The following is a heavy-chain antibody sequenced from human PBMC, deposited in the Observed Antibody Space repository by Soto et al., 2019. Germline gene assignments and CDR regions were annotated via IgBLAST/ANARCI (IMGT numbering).Heavy chain of an antibody. V-gene: IGHV3-23*01. CDR1: GFTFSSHA. Sequence: GGSLRLSCAASGFTFSSHAMSWVRQAPGKGLEWVSTFTRSGNTYYADSVKGRFTIYRDNSKNTLYLQMDSLRAEDTAVYYCAREFAPGSPNYDYWGLGTLVTVSS. CDR2: FTRSGNT. J-gene: IGHJ4*02. CDR3: AREFAPGSPNYDY. D-gene: IGHD3-10*01.